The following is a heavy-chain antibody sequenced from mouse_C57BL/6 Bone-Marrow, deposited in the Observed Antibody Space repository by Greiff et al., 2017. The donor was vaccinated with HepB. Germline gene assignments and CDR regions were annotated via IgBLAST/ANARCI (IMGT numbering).Heavy chain of an antibody. CDR3: ARYNYYSNYDAMDY. V-gene: IGHV1-64*01. CDR1: GYTFTSYW. Sequence: QVQLQQPGAELVKPGASVKLSCKASGYTFTSYWMHWVKQRPGQGLEWIGMIHPNSGSTNYNEKFKSKATLTVDKSSSTASMQLSSLTSEDSAVYYGARYNYYSNYDAMDYWGQGTSVTVSS. J-gene: IGHJ4*01. D-gene: IGHD2-5*01. CDR2: IHPNSGST.